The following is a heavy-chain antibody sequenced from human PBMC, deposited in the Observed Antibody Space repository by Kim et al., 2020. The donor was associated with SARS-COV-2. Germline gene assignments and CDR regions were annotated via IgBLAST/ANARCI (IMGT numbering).Heavy chain of an antibody. V-gene: IGHV3-72*01. CDR1: GFTFSDHY. CDR3: ARERTRGLFDY. D-gene: IGHD3-10*01. J-gene: IGHJ4*02. Sequence: GGSLRLSCAASGFTFSDHYMDWVRQAPGKGLEWVGRTRNKANSYTTEYAASVKGRFTISRDDSKNSLYLQMNSLKTEDTAVYYCARERTRGLFDYWGQGTLVTVSS. CDR2: TRNKANSYTT.